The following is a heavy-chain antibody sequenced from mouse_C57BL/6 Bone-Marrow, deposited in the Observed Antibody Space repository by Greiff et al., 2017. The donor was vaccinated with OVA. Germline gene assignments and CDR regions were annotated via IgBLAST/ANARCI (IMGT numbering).Heavy chain of an antibody. Sequence: QVQLQQSGAELVRPGASVKLSCKASGYTFTDYYINWVKQRPGQGLEWIARIYPGSGNTYYNEKFKGKATLTAEKSSSTAYMQLSSLTSEDSAVYFCARVRSYFDYWGQGTTLTASYFDYWGQGTTLTVSS. V-gene: IGHV1-76*01. CDR1: GYTFTDYY. J-gene: IGHJ2*01. CDR2: IYPGSGNT. D-gene: IGHD2-13*01. CDR3: ARVRSYFDYWGQGTTLTASYFDY.